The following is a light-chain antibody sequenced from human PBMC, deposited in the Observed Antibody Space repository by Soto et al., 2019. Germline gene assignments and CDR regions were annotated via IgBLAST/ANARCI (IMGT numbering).Light chain of an antibody. CDR1: SSGVGSYNR. V-gene: IGLV2-18*02. CDR2: QVS. Sequence: QSALTQPPSVSGSPGQSVTISCPGTSSGVGSYNRVSWYQQPPGTAPKLMICQVSNRPSGVPDRFSGSKSGNTASLTISGLQAEDEADYYCSSYTSSGTWVFGGGTKLTVL. CDR3: SSYTSSGTWV. J-gene: IGLJ3*02.